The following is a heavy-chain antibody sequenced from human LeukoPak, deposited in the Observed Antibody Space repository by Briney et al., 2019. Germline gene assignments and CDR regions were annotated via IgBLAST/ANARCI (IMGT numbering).Heavy chain of an antibody. CDR1: GGSISSGSYY. D-gene: IGHD3-22*01. Sequence: PSETLSLTCTVSGGSISSGSYYWSWIRQPAGKGLEWIGRIYTSGSTNYNPSLKSRVTISVDTSKNQSSLKLSSVTAADTAVYYCARDYYYDSSGYSYYFDYWGQGTLVTVSS. J-gene: IGHJ4*02. CDR3: ARDYYYDSSGYSYYFDY. V-gene: IGHV4-61*02. CDR2: IYTSGST.